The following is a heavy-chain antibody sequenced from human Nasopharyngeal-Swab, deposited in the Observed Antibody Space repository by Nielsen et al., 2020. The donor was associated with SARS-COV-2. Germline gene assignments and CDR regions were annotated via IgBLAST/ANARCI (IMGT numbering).Heavy chain of an antibody. D-gene: IGHD4-17*01. CDR3: ARDAPAHYGAFY. V-gene: IGHV3-23*01. CDR2: ISRTYST. Sequence: GESLKISCVASGFTFSSYAMNWVRQAPGKGLEWVSAISRTYSTYYADSVRGRFTVSRDNSKNTLYLQMGSLRGEDTAVYYCARDAPAHYGAFYWGRGTLVTVSS. J-gene: IGHJ4*02. CDR1: GFTFSSYA.